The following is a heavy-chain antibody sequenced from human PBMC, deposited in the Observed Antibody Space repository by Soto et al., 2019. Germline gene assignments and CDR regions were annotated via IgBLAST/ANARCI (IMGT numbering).Heavy chain of an antibody. J-gene: IGHJ4*02. CDR1: GFTFSSYA. Sequence: EVQLLESGGGLVQPGGSLRLSCAASGFTFSSYAMSWVRQAPGKGLEWVSAISGSGGSTYYADSAKGRFTISRDNSKNTMYLQMNSLRAEDTAVYYCAKGGRTTVTTGPFDYWFQGSLVTVSS. CDR3: AKGGRTTVTTGPFDY. D-gene: IGHD4-17*01. V-gene: IGHV3-23*01. CDR2: ISGSGGST.